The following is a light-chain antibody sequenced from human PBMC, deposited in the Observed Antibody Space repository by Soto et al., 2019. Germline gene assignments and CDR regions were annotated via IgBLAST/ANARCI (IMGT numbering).Light chain of an antibody. Sequence: IELRLSAGTLSLYAGERATLSCRASQSISSSYLAWYQQKPGQAPRLLIYGASSRATGIPDRCSGSGSGTAFSLTISRLEHEDSAVYYCQQYGSSPPWTFGQGTKV. CDR1: QSISSSY. J-gene: IGKJ1*01. CDR3: QQYGSSPPWT. V-gene: IGKV3-20*01. CDR2: GAS.